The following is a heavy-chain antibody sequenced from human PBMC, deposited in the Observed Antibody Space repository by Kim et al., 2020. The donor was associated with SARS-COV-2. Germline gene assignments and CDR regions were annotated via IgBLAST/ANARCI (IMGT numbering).Heavy chain of an antibody. CDR3: AQGGPIGGYGSGSYY. CDR1: GFTFSSYA. CDR2: IYSGAITT. J-gene: IGHJ4*02. Sequence: GGSLRLSCAASGFTFSSYAMSWVRQAPGKGLEWVSVIYSGAITTYYADSVKGRFTISRDNSKNTLYLQMNSLRAEDTAVYYCAQGGPIGGYGSGSYYWGQGTLVTVSS. V-gene: IGHV3-23*03. D-gene: IGHD3-10*01.